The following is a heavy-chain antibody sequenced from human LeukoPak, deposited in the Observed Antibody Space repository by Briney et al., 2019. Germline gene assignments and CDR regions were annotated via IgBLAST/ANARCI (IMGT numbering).Heavy chain of an antibody. D-gene: IGHD4-17*01. Sequence: SETLSLTCTVSGGSISSYYWSWIRQPPGKGLEWIGYIYYSGSTNYNPSLKSRVTISVDTSKNQFSLKLSSVTAADTAVYYCARDYGDYVGAFDIWGQGTMVTVSS. CDR3: ARDYGDYVGAFDI. V-gene: IGHV4-59*01. CDR1: GGSISSYY. J-gene: IGHJ3*02. CDR2: IYYSGST.